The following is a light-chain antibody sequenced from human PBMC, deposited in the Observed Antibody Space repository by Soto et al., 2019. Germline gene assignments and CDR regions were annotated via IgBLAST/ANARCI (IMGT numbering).Light chain of an antibody. CDR2: EAS. J-gene: IGKJ1*01. Sequence: VLNWVPPALALWLGGRATLSCGGSQSVSSYLAWYQRKPGHAPSLLIYEASGRATGIPDRFRRTGSGTDFTLTISRLEPEDYAVYYCQQYGSSPRTFGQGTKVDIK. CDR1: QSVSSY. CDR3: QQYGSSPRT. V-gene: IGKV3D-20*01.